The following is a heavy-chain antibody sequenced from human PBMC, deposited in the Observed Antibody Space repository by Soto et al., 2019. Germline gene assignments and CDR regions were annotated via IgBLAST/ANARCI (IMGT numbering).Heavy chain of an antibody. D-gene: IGHD3-3*01. CDR1: GFTCNKYG. Sequence: EVQLVESGGGLVKPGGSLRLSCAASGFTCNKYGMNWVRQAPGKGLEWVSSISRSSSYIYYAYSVKGRFTISRDNAKNSLYLQMNSLKAEDTAIYFCARDLEGSSFSGYWGQGTLVTVSS. J-gene: IGHJ4*02. V-gene: IGHV3-21*01. CDR2: ISRSSSYI. CDR3: ARDLEGSSFSGY.